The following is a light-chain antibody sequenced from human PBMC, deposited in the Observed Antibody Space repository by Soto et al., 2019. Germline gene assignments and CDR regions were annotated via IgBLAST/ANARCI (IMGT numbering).Light chain of an antibody. Sequence: QSALTQPPSASGSPGQSVTISCTGTSGDVGGYNYVSWYQQHPGKAPKLMIYDVTKRPSGVPDRFSGSKSGNTASLTVSGLQAEDEADYYCSSFAGSVRCVFGTGTKVTVL. CDR2: DVT. CDR1: SGDVGGYNY. CDR3: SSFAGSVRCV. J-gene: IGLJ1*01. V-gene: IGLV2-8*01.